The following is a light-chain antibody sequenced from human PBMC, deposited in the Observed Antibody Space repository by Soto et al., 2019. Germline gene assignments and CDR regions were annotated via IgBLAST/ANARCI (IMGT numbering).Light chain of an antibody. J-gene: IGLJ1*01. CDR3: QSYDSSRNYV. CDR1: SSTIGAGYD. CDR2: GNS. V-gene: IGLV1-40*01. Sequence: SLLTQPPPISWAPGERGTLSFTGGSSTIGAGYDVHWYQQLPGTAPKLLIYGNSNRPSGVPDRFSGSKSGTSASLAITGLQAEDEADYYCQSYDSSRNYVFGTGTKVTVL.